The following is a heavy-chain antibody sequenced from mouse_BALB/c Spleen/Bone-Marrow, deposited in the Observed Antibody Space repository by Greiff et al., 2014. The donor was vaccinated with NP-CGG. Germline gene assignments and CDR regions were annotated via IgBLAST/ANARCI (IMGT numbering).Heavy chain of an antibody. CDR3: ARFLVPMEY. Sequence: VQLQQSGAELVKPGASVKLSCTASGFNIKDTFMNWVKQRPEQGLEWIGRIDPANGNTEYDPKFQGKATITTDTSSNTAYLQLSSLTSEDTAVYYCARFLVPMEYSGQGTTVPV. V-gene: IGHV14-3*02. D-gene: IGHD1-1*01. J-gene: IGHJ4*01. CDR2: IDPANGNT. CDR1: GFNIKDTF.